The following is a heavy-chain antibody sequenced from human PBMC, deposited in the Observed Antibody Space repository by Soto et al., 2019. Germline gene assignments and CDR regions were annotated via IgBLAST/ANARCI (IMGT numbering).Heavy chain of an antibody. CDR3: SRDRVSMEV. D-gene: IGHD1-1*01. V-gene: IGHV1-46*03. Sequence: GSVKVSCKATGYTFTRYYINWVGQAAGQGLEWMGIINPDAGITNYAQNFDGRITMTRDTTTSTVYMELSSLRSDETAVYYSSRDRVSMEVWGHGTLGTVS. J-gene: IGHJ4*01. CDR1: GYTFTRYY. CDR2: INPDAGIT.